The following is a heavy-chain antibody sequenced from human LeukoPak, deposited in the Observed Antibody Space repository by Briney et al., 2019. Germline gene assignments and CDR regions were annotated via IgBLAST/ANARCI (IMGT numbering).Heavy chain of an antibody. D-gene: IGHD5-24*01. CDR1: GFTFSSYS. V-gene: IGHV3-21*01. Sequence: GGSLRLSCAASGFTFSSYSMNWVRQAPGKGLEWVSSISSSSSYIYYADSVKGRFTISRDNAKNSLYLQMNSLRAEDTAVYYCARDRSGMATILGPNDAFDIWGQGTMVTVSS. CDR2: ISSSSSYI. CDR3: ARDRSGMATILGPNDAFDI. J-gene: IGHJ3*02.